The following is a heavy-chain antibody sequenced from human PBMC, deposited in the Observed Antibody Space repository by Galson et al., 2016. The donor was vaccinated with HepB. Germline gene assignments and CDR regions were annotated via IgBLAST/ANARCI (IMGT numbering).Heavy chain of an antibody. D-gene: IGHD1-26*01. CDR3: ARGVIVGAIFDY. J-gene: IGHJ4*02. Sequence: GKGLEWVSSISSSSSYIYYADSVKGRFTISRDNAKNSLYLQMNSLRAEDPAVHYCARGVIVGAIFDYWGKGTLVTVSS. V-gene: IGHV3-21*01. CDR2: ISSSSSYI.